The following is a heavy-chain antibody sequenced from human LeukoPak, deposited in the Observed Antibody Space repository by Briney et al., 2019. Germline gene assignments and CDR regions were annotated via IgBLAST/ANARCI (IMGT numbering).Heavy chain of an antibody. CDR3: ASGRTVNYYYGMDV. D-gene: IGHD4-17*01. CDR1: GGSISSYY. CDR2: IYYSGST. Sequence: SETLSLTCTVSGGSISSYYWSWIRQPPGEGLEWIGYIYYSGSTNYNPSLKSRVTISVDTSKNQFSLKLSSVTAADTAVYYCASGRTVNYYYGMDVWGKGTTVTVSS. J-gene: IGHJ6*04. V-gene: IGHV4-59*01.